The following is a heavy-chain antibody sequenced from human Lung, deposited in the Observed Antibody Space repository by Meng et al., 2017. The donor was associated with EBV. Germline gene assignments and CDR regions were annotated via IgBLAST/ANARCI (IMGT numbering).Heavy chain of an antibody. CDR2: INYSGIT. D-gene: IGHD2-2*01. Sequence: VPQQEWGVELLEPSETRSLTCGVSGMSFSTSYWSRIRQPPGEGLEWIGQINYSGITNYNPSLKSRVTISVDTSKNQFSLSLNSVTAADTAVYYCARGGTSSAPFDYWGQGTLVTVSS. J-gene: IGHJ4*02. CDR1: GMSFSTSY. CDR3: ARGGTSSAPFDY. V-gene: IGHV4-34*01.